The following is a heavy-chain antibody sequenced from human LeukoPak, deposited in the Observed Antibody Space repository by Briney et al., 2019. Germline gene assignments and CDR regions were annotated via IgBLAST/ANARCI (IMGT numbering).Heavy chain of an antibody. D-gene: IGHD2-21*01. CDR3: APRVVVITAPVDY. CDR1: GFTFSSFG. CDR2: IRYDGTDK. V-gene: IGHV3-30*02. J-gene: IGHJ4*02. Sequence: PGGSLRLSCAASGFTFSSFGMHWVRQAPGKGLEWVAFIRYDGTDKYYADSVKGRFTISRDNSKNTLYLQMNSLRPEDTAVYYCAPRVVVITAPVDYWGQGTLVTVSS.